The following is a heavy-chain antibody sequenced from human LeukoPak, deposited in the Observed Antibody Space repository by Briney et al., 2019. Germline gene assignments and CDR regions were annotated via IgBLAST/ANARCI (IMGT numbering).Heavy chain of an antibody. V-gene: IGHV3-23*01. CDR2: ISGSGGST. CDR1: GFTFSSYA. Sequence: PGGSLRLSCAASGFTFSSYAMSWVRQAPGKGLEWVSAISGSGGSTYYADSVKGRFTISRDNSKNTPYLQMNSLRAEDTAVYYCAKASHPGIAAAGPDYWGQGTLVTVSS. J-gene: IGHJ4*02. D-gene: IGHD6-13*01. CDR3: AKASHPGIAAAGPDY.